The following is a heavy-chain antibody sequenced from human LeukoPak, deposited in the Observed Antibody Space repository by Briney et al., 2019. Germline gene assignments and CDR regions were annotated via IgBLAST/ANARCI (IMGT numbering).Heavy chain of an antibody. V-gene: IGHV4-34*01. CDR3: ARFSLVRGVIRSFDY. D-gene: IGHD3-10*01. CDR2: INHSGST. CDR1: GGSFSGYY. J-gene: IGHJ4*02. Sequence: SETLSLTCAVYGGSFSGYYWSWIRQPPGKGLERIGEINHSGSTNYNPSLKSRVTISVDTSKNQFSLKLSSVTAADTAVYYCARFSLVRGVIRSFDYWGQGTLVTVSS.